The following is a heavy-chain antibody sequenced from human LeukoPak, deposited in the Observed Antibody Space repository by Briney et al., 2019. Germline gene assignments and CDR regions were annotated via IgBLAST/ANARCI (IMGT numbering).Heavy chain of an antibody. CDR3: ARDPGPGYSSGWYRGKNNWFDP. CDR1: GYSFTSYT. CDR2: INPNSGGT. V-gene: IGHV1-2*02. Sequence: ASVKVSCKASGYSFTSYTIHWVRQAPGQGLEWMGWINPNSGGTNYAQKFQGRVTMTRDTSISTAYTELSRLRSDDTAVYYCARDPGPGYSSGWYRGKNNWFDPWGQGTLVTVSS. D-gene: IGHD6-19*01. J-gene: IGHJ5*02.